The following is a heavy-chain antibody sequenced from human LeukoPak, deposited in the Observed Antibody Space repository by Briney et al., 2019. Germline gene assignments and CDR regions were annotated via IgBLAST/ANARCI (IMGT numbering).Heavy chain of an antibody. CDR3: ARAQGPVTTP. D-gene: IGHD4-4*01. J-gene: IGHJ5*02. Sequence: SETLSLTCAVSGGSFSGYYWTWIRRPPGKGLEWIGEINHSGSANYSPSLSSRVTISLDMSENQFSLKLTSVTAADTAVYYCARAQGPVTTPGGQEPLAPVPS. V-gene: IGHV4-34*01. CDR1: GGSFSGYY. CDR2: INHSGSA.